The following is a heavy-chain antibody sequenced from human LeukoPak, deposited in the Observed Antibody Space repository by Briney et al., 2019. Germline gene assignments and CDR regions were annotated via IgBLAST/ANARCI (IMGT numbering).Heavy chain of an antibody. V-gene: IGHV1-69*05. CDR3: ARTATDRYYYDSSGYLKRDYYYYYYMDV. CDR2: IIPIFGTA. CDR1: GGTFSSYA. D-gene: IGHD3-22*01. Sequence: ASVKVSCKASGGTFSSYAISWVRQAPGQGLEWMGGIIPIFGTANYAQKFQGRVTITTDESTSTAYMELSSLRSEDTAVYYCARTATDRYYYDSSGYLKRDYYYYYYMDVWGKGTTVTVSS. J-gene: IGHJ6*03.